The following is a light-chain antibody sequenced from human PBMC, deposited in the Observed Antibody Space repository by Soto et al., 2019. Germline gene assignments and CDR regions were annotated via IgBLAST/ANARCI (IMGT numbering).Light chain of an antibody. Sequence: EIVLTQSPATLSSFPGDRVTLSGRASQYINTRLAWYQHRPGQAPRLLIYGASTRATGIPGRFSGSGSGTEFTLTIRSLQSEDSAVYYCQQYNHWWTFGQGTKVDIK. CDR3: QQYNHWWT. CDR1: QYINTR. V-gene: IGKV3-15*01. CDR2: GAS. J-gene: IGKJ1*01.